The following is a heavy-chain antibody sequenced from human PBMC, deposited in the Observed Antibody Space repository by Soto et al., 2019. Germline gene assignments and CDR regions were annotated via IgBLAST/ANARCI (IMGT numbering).Heavy chain of an antibody. V-gene: IGHV3-23*01. CDR3: AKGNSGYYYDY. J-gene: IGHJ4*02. D-gene: IGHD3-22*01. CDR1: GFTFSSYA. CDR2: VTWNSDST. Sequence: PGGSLRLSCAASGFTFSSYAMSWVRQAPGRGLEWVSGVTWNSDSTYYADSVKSRFTISRDNSKNTLYMQMNSLRAEDTAVYYCAKGNSGYYYDYWGQGALVTVSS.